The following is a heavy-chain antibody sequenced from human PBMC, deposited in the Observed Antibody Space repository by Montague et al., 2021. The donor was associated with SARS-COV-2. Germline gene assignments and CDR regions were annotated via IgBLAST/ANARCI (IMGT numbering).Heavy chain of an antibody. Sequence: SLRLSCAASGITFGDYGMSWVRQAPGKGLEWVSGINWNGGSTGHADSVKGRFTISRDNAKNSLYLQMNSLRAEDTALYYCARGRYNSWGQGTLVTVSS. CDR2: INWNGGST. V-gene: IGHV3-20*04. J-gene: IGHJ4*02. CDR1: GITFGDYG. CDR3: ARGRYNS. D-gene: IGHD5-24*01.